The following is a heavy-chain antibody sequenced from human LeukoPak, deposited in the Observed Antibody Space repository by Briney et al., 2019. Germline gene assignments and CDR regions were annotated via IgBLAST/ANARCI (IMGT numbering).Heavy chain of an antibody. CDR3: ARWAYKGEPYYYDSSGYYSFDY. D-gene: IGHD3-22*01. V-gene: IGHV4-38-2*02. CDR2: IYHSGST. Sequence: SETLSLTCTVSGYSISSGYYWGWIRQPPGKGLEWMGTIYHSGSTYYNPSLKSRVTISVDTSKNQFSLKLSSVTAADTAVYYCARWAYKGEPYYYDSSGYYSFDYWGQGTLVTVSS. CDR1: GYSISSGYY. J-gene: IGHJ4*02.